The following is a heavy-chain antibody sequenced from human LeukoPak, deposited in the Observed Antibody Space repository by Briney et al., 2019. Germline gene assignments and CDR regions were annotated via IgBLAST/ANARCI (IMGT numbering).Heavy chain of an antibody. V-gene: IGHV3-33*08. CDR1: GFTFSSYG. D-gene: IGHD3-10*01. CDR3: ASDGSYYGSGSYYNPNYFDY. CDR2: IRYDGSNK. Sequence: GGSLRLSCAASGFTFSSYGMHWVRQAPGKGLEWVAFIRYDGSNKYYADSVKGRFTISRDNSKNTLYLQMNSLRAEDTAVYYCASDGSYYGSGSYYNPNYFDYWGQGTLVTVSS. J-gene: IGHJ4*02.